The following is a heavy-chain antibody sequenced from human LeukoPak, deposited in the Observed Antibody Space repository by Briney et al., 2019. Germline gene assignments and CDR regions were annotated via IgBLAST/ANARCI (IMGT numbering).Heavy chain of an antibody. Sequence: GSSVKVSCKASGGTFSSYAISWVRQAPGQGLEWMGRIIPIFGTASYAQKFQGRVTITADKSTSTAYMELSSLRSEDTAVYYCAREITGTQRAFDYWGQGTLVTVSS. J-gene: IGHJ4*02. D-gene: IGHD1-20*01. CDR2: IIPIFGTA. CDR1: GGTFSSYA. V-gene: IGHV1-69*06. CDR3: AREITGTQRAFDY.